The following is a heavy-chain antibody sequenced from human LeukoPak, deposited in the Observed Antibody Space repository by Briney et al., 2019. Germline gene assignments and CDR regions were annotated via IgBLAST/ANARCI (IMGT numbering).Heavy chain of an antibody. CDR2: ISWNSGSI. J-gene: IGHJ3*02. D-gene: IGHD4-17*01. CDR3: AKDTTPVVTTVTTEGAFDI. Sequence: PGGSLRLSCAASGFTFDDYAMHWVRQAPGKGLEWVSGISWNSGSIGYADSVKGRFTISRDNAKNSLYLQMNSLRAEDTALYYCAKDTTPVVTTVTTEGAFDIWGQGTMVTVSS. V-gene: IGHV3-9*01. CDR1: GFTFDDYA.